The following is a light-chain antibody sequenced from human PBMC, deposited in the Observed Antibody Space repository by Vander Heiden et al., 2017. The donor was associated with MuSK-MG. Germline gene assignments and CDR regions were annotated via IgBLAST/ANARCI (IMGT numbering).Light chain of an antibody. CDR2: AAS. CDR3: LQDYNYPFT. V-gene: IGKV1-6*01. CDR1: QGIRND. J-gene: IGKJ3*01. Sequence: RVTITCRASQGIRNDLGWYQQKPGKAPKLLIYAASSLQSGVPSRFSGSGSGTDFTLTISSLQPEDFATYYCLQDYNYPFTVGPGTKVDIK.